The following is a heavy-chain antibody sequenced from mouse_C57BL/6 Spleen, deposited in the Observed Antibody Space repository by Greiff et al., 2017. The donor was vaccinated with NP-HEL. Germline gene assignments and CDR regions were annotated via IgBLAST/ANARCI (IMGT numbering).Heavy chain of an antibody. CDR2: IYPGSGST. CDR1: GYTFTSYW. J-gene: IGHJ3*01. CDR3: ARYYGYERPYYFDY. Sequence: VQLQQPGAELVKPGASVKMSCKASGYTFTSYWITWVKQRPGQGLEWIGDIYPGSGSTNYNEKFKSKATLTVDTSSSTAYMQLSSLTSEDSAVYYCARYYGYERPYYFDYWGQGTLVTVSA. D-gene: IGHD2-2*01. V-gene: IGHV1-55*01.